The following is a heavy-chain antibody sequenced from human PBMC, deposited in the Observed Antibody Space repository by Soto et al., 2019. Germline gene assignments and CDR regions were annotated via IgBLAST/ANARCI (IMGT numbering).Heavy chain of an antibody. V-gene: IGHV4-4*07. D-gene: IGHD3-22*01. CDR2: IYSSGST. CDR1: AGSIRGYS. Sequence: SSETLSLTCTVSAGSIRGYSWGWIRQPAGKGLDWIARIYSSGSTNYNPSLNSRVTMSVDTSKNQFSLKLSSVSAADTAVYYCARAYDSNGNHAFDIWGQGTLVTVSS. J-gene: IGHJ3*02. CDR3: ARAYDSNGNHAFDI.